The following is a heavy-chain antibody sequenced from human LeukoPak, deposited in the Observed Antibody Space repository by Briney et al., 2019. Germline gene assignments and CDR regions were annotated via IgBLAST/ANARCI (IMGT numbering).Heavy chain of an antibody. CDR2: IYHSGST. V-gene: IGHV4-38-2*02. D-gene: IGHD3-10*01. Sequence: SETLSLTCTVSGYSISSGYYWGWIRQPPGKGLEWIGSIYHSGSTYYNPSLKSRVTISVDTSKNQFSLKLSSVTAADTAVYYCARFYYYGSGSPLDYWGQGTLVTVSS. CDR1: GYSISSGYY. CDR3: ARFYYYGSGSPLDY. J-gene: IGHJ4*02.